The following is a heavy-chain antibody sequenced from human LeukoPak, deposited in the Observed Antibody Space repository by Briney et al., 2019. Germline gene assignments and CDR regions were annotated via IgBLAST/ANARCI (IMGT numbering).Heavy chain of an antibody. J-gene: IGHJ5*02. CDR1: GFTFTSYD. CDR2: MNPNNGNT. Sequence: ALVNVSCTASGFTFTSYDINWVRQATGQGLEWMGWMNPNNGNTGYAQKFQGRVTMTRDTSISTAYMELRSLRSEDTAVYYCVRDGEGVAISVNYWFDPWGQGTLVTVSS. V-gene: IGHV1-8*01. D-gene: IGHD3-10*01. CDR3: VRDGEGVAISVNYWFDP.